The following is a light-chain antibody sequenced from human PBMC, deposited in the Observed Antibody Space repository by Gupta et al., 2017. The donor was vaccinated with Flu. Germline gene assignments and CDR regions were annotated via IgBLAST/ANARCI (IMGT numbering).Light chain of an antibody. CDR3: RQEDCSPRT. J-gene: IGKJ1*01. CDR2: ATS. Sequence: AIQMTQSPASLSASVGDRVTITCRASQGIRNDLGWYQQKPGKAPKLLIYATSSLQTGVPSSFSGSGSGTDFTLTISNLHPEDFATYYCRQEDCSPRTFGQGTKVEIK. CDR1: QGIRND. V-gene: IGKV1-6*01.